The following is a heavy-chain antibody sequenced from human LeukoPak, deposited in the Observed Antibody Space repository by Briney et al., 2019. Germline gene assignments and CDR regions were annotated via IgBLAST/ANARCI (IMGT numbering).Heavy chain of an antibody. V-gene: IGHV4-39*01. CDR3: ARRAPYGSLSNRFDY. J-gene: IGHJ4*02. CDR1: GGSITTSYYY. CDR2: ASDRGSP. Sequence: ASETLSLTCTVSGGSITTSYYYWGWIRQPPGVGLEWIGSASDRGSPYYSPSLKSRITVSVDTSKNQFSLILNSVTAADTAVYYCARRAPYGSLSNRFDYWGQGALVTVSS. D-gene: IGHD6-6*01.